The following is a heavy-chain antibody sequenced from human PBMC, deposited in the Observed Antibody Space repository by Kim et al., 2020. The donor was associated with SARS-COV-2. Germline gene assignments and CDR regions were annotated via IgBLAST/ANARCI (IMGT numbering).Heavy chain of an antibody. D-gene: IGHD3-3*02. V-gene: IGHV3-23*01. Sequence: YYAASGKGRFTISRDNSTNMVYLQMNNLRAEDTAVYYCATTPAFGPYYFTSWGQGTLVTVSS. J-gene: IGHJ4*02. CDR3: ATTPAFGPYYFTS.